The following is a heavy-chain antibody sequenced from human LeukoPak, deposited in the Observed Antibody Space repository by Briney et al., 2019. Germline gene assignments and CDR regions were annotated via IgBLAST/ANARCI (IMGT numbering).Heavy chain of an antibody. CDR3: ARDRAMVRGVIIGWFDP. J-gene: IGHJ5*02. Sequence: ASVTVSCKASGYTFTGYYMHWVRQAPGQGLEWMGWVNPNSGGTNYAQKFQGRVTMTRDTSISTAYMELSRLRSDDTPVYYCARDRAMVRGVIIGWFDPWGQGALVTVSS. D-gene: IGHD3-10*01. V-gene: IGHV1-2*02. CDR2: VNPNSGGT. CDR1: GYTFTGYY.